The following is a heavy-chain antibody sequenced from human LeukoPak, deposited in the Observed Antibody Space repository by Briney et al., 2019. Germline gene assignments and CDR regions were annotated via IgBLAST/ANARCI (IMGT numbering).Heavy chain of an antibody. CDR1: GFTFSSYF. Sequence: GGSLRLSCAASGFTFSSYFMSWVRQAPGKGLEWVANIKQDGSGKCYMDSVKGRFTISRDNAKISLYLQMNSLRAEDTAVYYCARYVRGSYFYMDVWGKGTTVTVSS. V-gene: IGHV3-7*01. J-gene: IGHJ6*03. CDR2: IKQDGSGK. CDR3: ARYVRGSYFYMDV. D-gene: IGHD3-10*01.